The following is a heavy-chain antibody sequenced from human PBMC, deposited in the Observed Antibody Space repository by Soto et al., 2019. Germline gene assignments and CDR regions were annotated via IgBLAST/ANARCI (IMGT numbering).Heavy chain of an antibody. CDR2: IYYSGST. CDR3: ARDRVGIQLWWGVDY. Sequence: QVQLQESGPGLVKPSQTLSLTCTVSGGSISSGGYYWSWIRQHPGKGLEWIGYIYYSGSTYYNPSLKSRVTISVDTSKNQSSLKLSSVTAADTAVYYCARDRVGIQLWWGVDYWGQGTLVTVSS. J-gene: IGHJ4*02. D-gene: IGHD5-18*01. V-gene: IGHV4-31*03. CDR1: GGSISSGGYY.